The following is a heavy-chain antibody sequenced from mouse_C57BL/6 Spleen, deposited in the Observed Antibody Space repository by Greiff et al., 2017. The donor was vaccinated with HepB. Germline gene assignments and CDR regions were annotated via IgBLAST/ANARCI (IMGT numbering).Heavy chain of an antibody. CDR2: IDPSDSYT. V-gene: IGHV1-69*01. J-gene: IGHJ3*01. D-gene: IGHD2-3*01. Sequence: QVQLQQPGAELVMPGASVKLSCKASGYTFTSYWMHWVKQRPGQGLEWIGEIDPSDSYTNYNQKFKGKSTLTVDKSSSTAYMQLSSLTSEDSAVYYCARRYEALYWGRGTLVTVSA. CDR3: ARRYEALY. CDR1: GYTFTSYW.